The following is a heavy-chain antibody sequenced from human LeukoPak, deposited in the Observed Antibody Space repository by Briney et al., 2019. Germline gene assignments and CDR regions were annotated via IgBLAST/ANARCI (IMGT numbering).Heavy chain of an antibody. CDR1: GGSISSYY. Sequence: SETLSLTCTVSGGSISSYYWSWIRKPPGKGLEWIGYIYYSGSTNYNPSLKSRVTISVDTSKNQFSLKLSSVTAADTAVYYCARHRGLASHDYWGQGTLVTVSS. J-gene: IGHJ4*02. CDR2: IYYSGST. CDR3: ARHRGLASHDY. V-gene: IGHV4-59*08. D-gene: IGHD6-13*01.